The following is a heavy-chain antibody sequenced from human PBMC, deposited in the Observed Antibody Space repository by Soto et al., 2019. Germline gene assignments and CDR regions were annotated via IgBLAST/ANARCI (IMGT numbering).Heavy chain of an antibody. CDR2: IRSKGNNYAT. CDR3: SRQASDFWSGKPQYYMDV. J-gene: IGHJ6*03. CDR1: GFTFSGSA. V-gene: IGHV3-73*01. Sequence: EVQLVESGGGLVQPGGSLKLSCAASGFTFSGSAMHWVRQASGKGLEWVGRIRSKGNNYATAYGASLKGRITISSDASKNTSYLQMNSLNTEDTAVYYCSRQASDFWSGKPQYYMDVWGKGTTVTVSS. D-gene: IGHD3-3*01.